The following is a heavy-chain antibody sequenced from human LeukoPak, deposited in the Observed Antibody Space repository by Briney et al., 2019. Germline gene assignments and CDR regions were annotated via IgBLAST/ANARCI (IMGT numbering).Heavy chain of an antibody. CDR1: GDSVSSNSYY. V-gene: IGHV4-61*01. D-gene: IGHD6-19*01. Sequence: SETLSLTCSVSGDSVSSNSYYWSWIRQPPGKGLEWIGYIYYSGSTNYNPSLKSRVTISVDTSKNQFSLKLSSVTAADTAVYYCARGVQVAVAGFDYWGQGTLVTVSS. J-gene: IGHJ4*02. CDR2: IYYSGST. CDR3: ARGVQVAVAGFDY.